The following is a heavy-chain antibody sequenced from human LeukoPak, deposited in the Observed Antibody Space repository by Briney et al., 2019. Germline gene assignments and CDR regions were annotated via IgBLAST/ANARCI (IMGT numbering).Heavy chain of an antibody. V-gene: IGHV4-59*08. D-gene: IGHD3-10*01. CDR3: ARGEILYYGSGSPFDY. CDR2: IYYSGST. J-gene: IGHJ4*02. CDR1: GGSISSYY. Sequence: PSETLSLTCTVSGGSISSYYWSWIRQPPGKGLEWIGYIYYSGSTNYNPSLKSRVTISVDTSKNQFSLKLSSVTAADTAVYYCARGEILYYGSGSPFDYWGQGTLVTVSS.